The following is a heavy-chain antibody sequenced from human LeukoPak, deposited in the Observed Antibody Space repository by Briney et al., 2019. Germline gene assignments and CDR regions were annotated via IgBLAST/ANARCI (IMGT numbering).Heavy chain of an antibody. J-gene: IGHJ5*01. CDR1: GGSFRKYW. D-gene: IGHD3-22*01. CDR2: IHDSGRT. CDR3: VRGGYWTFDS. V-gene: IGHV4-34*01. Sequence: SETLSLTCAVYGGSFRKYWWTWIRQPPGKGLEWIGEIHDSGRTNYNPSLKSRVTISVDTSKNQFSLKLSSVITADTAVYFCVRGGYWTFDSWGQGILVTVSS.